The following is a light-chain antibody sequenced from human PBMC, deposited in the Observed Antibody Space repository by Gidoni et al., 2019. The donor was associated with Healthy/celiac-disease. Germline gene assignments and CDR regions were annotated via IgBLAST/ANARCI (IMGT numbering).Light chain of an antibody. J-gene: IGKJ1*01. V-gene: IGKV3-20*01. CDR3: QQDGSSPWT. Sequence: LTESPGPLYWSRGERATLSCMASQSVSSSYLAWYQQKPGQAPRLLIYGASSSAPGIQDRFSGSGAGTVLTLAISILEPEDFELYYCQQDGSSPWTFGQGTKVEIK. CDR2: GAS. CDR1: QSVSSSY.